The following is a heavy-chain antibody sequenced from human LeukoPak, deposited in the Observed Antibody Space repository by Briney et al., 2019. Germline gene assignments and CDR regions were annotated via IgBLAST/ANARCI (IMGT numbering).Heavy chain of an antibody. CDR2: IYTSGST. J-gene: IGHJ4*02. V-gene: IGHV4-61*02. CDR1: GGSISRGGFY. D-gene: IGHD4-17*01. Sequence: SETLSLTCTVSGGSISRGGFYWSWIRQPAGTGLEWIGRIYTSGSTNYNPSLKSRVTISVDTSKNQFSLKLSSVTAADTAVYYCARYDYDDYFFDYWGQGTLVTVSS. CDR3: ARYDYDDYFFDY.